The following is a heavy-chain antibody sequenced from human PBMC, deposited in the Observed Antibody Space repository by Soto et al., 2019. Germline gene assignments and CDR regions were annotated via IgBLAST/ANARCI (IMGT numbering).Heavy chain of an antibody. J-gene: IGHJ3*02. D-gene: IGHD3-10*01. CDR2: IYHSGST. V-gene: IGHV4-4*02. CDR1: GGSISSSNW. CDR3: ARDPGLLWFGGHAFDI. Sequence: SETLSLTCAVSGGSISSSNWWSWVRQPPGKGLEWIGEIYHSGSTNYNPSLKNRVTISVDKSKNKFSLKLSSVTAVDTSVYYCARDPGLLWFGGHAFDIWGQGTMVT.